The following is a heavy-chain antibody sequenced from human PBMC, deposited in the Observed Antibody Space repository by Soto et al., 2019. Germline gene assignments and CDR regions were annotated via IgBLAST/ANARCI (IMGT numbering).Heavy chain of an antibody. V-gene: IGHV1-18*01. CDR1: GYTFTSSD. CDR3: ARVFKVQDYIWGSYRFSYFDY. D-gene: IGHD3-16*02. Sequence: ASVKVSCKASGYTFTSSDINWVRQATGQGLEWMGWISAYNGNTNYAQKLQGRVTMTTDTSTSTAYMELRSLRSDDTAVYYCARVFKVQDYIWGSYRFSYFDYWGQGTLVTVSS. J-gene: IGHJ4*02. CDR2: ISAYNGNT.